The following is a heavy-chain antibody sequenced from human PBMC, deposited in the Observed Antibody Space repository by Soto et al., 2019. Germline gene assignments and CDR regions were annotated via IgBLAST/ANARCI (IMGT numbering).Heavy chain of an antibody. V-gene: IGHV4-39*01. CDR3: APLSVSLSGPYGIHV. CDR1: GYSVTSSDYY. D-gene: IGHD2-15*01. CDR2: MFYSGLT. Sequence: SETLSLTCSVSGYSVTSSDYYWAWIRQPPGKGLEWIGSMFYSGLTYYNPSLKSRVTLSVDTSKNQFSMRLNSVTAADTAVYYCAPLSVSLSGPYGIHVWGQGTTVTVS. J-gene: IGHJ6*02.